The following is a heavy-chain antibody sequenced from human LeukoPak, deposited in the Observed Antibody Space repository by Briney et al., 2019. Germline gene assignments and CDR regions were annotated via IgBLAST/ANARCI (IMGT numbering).Heavy chain of an antibody. J-gene: IGHJ6*04. V-gene: IGHV3-23*01. CDR2: ISGSGGST. CDR1: GFTFSSYA. CDR3: AREVDCSSTSCYWGMDV. D-gene: IGHD2-2*01. Sequence: PGGSLRLSCAASGFTFSSYAMSWVRQAPGKGLEWVSAISGSGGSTYYADSVKGRFTISRDNSKNTLYLQMNSLRAEDTAVYYCAREVDCSSTSCYWGMDVWGKGTTVTVSS.